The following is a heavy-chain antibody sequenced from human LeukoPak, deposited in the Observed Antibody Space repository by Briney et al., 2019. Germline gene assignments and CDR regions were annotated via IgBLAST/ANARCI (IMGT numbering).Heavy chain of an antibody. D-gene: IGHD6-19*01. CDR1: GGSFIGYY. CDR3: ARGGKKQWLTLNSAFDI. CDR2: INHSGST. J-gene: IGHJ3*02. Sequence: SETLSLTCAVYGGSFIGYYWSWIRQPPGKGLEWIGEINHSGSTNYNPSLKSRVTISVDTSKNQFSLKLSSVTAADTAVYYCARGGKKQWLTLNSAFDIWGQGTMVTVSS. V-gene: IGHV4-34*01.